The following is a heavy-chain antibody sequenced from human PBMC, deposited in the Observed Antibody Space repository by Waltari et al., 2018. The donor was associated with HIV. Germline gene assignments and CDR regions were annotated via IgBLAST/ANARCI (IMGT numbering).Heavy chain of an antibody. J-gene: IGHJ4*02. CDR2: IKQDESEK. CDR1: EFPFHNYW. V-gene: IGHV3-7*01. Sequence: EVQLVESGGGLVPPGGSLRPPCAASEFPFHNYWMTCVRQAPGKGLKWVANIKQDESEKYYVDSVKGRFTISRDNAKNSLFLQMNSLRAEDTAVYYCAREALYDSSGYYFDYWGQGTLVTVSS. D-gene: IGHD3-22*01. CDR3: AREALYDSSGYYFDY.